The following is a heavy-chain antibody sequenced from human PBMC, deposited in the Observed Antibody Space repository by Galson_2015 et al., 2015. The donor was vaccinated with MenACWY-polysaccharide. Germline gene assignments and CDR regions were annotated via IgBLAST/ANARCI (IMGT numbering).Heavy chain of an antibody. J-gene: IGHJ4*02. CDR1: GDSVSSHRAA. CDR2: TYYRSKWYH. V-gene: IGHV6-1*01. Sequence: CAISGDSVSSHRAAWNWIRQSPSRGLEWLGRTYYRSKWYHDYPVSVKSRITINPDTSKNQFSLQLNSVTPDDTALYYCARTCPPYSRTWYECFDYWDQGTLVTVSS. D-gene: IGHD6-13*01. CDR3: ARTCPPYSRTWYECFDY.